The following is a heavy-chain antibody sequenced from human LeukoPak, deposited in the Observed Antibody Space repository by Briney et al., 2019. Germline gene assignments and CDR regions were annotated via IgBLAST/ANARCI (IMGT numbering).Heavy chain of an antibody. V-gene: IGHV3-23*01. CDR3: AKDSIVASGWYESYFDS. D-gene: IGHD6-19*01. J-gene: IGHJ4*02. Sequence: PGGSLRLSCVFSGFTVSNYWMYWVRQAPGKGLEWVSSISGSVGSTYYADSVKGRFTISRDNSKKTVYLQMNSLRAEDTAVYYCAKDSIVASGWYESYFDSWGQGTLVTVSS. CDR2: ISGSVGST. CDR1: GFTVSNYW.